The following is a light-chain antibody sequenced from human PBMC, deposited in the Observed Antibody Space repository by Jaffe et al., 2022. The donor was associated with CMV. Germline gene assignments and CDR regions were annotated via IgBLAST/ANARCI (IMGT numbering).Light chain of an antibody. J-gene: IGKJ2*01. CDR2: GAS. V-gene: IGKV3-15*01. CDR3: HQYSHWPPSMYT. CDR1: QSLSSN. Sequence: EILMTQSPATLSVSPGERATLSCRASQSLSSNLAWYQQKPGQAPRLLIYGASTRTTGIPARFSGSGSGTEFTLTISSLQSEDSAVYYCHQYSHWPPSMYTFGQGTKVEIK.